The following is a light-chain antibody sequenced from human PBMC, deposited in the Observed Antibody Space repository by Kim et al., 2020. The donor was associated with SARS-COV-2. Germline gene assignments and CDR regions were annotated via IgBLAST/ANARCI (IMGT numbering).Light chain of an antibody. CDR1: SLRSYY. V-gene: IGLV3-19*01. Sequence: SSELTQDPAVSVGLGQTVRITCQGDSLRSYYASWYQQKPGQAPVLVIYGKNNRPSGIPDRFSGSSSGNTASLTITGAQAEDEADYYCNSRDSSGNTVVFG. CDR2: GKN. CDR3: NSRDSSGNTVV. J-gene: IGLJ2*01.